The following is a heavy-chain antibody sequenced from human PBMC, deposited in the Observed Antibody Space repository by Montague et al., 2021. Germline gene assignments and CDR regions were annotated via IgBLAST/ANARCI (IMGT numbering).Heavy chain of an antibody. CDR3: ARDEYYDFWSGYYGYYYYMDV. Sequence: YLRLSCAASGFTFSSYSMNWVRQAPGKGLEWVSSITSSSTYIYYADAVKGRFTISRDNAKNSLYLQMNSLRAEDTAVYYCARDEYYDFWSGYYGYYYYMDVWGKGTTVTVSS. CDR1: GFTFSSYS. V-gene: IGHV3-21*01. D-gene: IGHD3-3*01. CDR2: ITSSSTYI. J-gene: IGHJ6*03.